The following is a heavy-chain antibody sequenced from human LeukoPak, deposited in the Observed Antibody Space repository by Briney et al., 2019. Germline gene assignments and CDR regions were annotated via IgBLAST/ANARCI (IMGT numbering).Heavy chain of an antibody. D-gene: IGHD6-19*01. CDR1: GGSFSGYY. V-gene: IGHV4-34*01. CDR2: INHSGST. CDR3: ARGPIAVAVGLDY. J-gene: IGHJ4*02. Sequence: PGGSLRLSCAVYGGSFSGYYWSWIRQPPGKGLEWIGEINHSGSTNYNPSLKSRVTISVDTSKNQFSLKLSSVTAADTAVYYCARGPIAVAVGLDYWGQGTLVTVSS.